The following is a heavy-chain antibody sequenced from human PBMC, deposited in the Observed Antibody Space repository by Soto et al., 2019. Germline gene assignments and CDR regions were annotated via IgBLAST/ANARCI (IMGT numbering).Heavy chain of an antibody. Sequence: GSLRLSGAASGFTFSSYGMHWVRQAPGKGLEWVAVIWYDGSNKYYADSVKGRFTISRDNSKNTLYLQMNSLRAEDTAVYYCARGGIQLWFFDYWGQGTLVTVSS. CDR2: IWYDGSNK. CDR1: GFTFSSYG. V-gene: IGHV3-33*01. J-gene: IGHJ4*02. CDR3: ARGGIQLWFFDY. D-gene: IGHD5-18*01.